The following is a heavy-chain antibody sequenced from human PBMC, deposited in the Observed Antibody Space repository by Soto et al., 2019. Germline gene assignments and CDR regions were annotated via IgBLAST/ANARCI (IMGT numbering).Heavy chain of an antibody. CDR2: IIPIFGTA. J-gene: IGHJ4*02. Sequence: ASVKVSCKASGGTFSSYAISWVRQAPGQGLEWMGGIIPIFGTANYAQKFQGRVTMTRDTSTSTVYMELTSLTSEDTAVYYCAREPNESYYFDYWGQGTLVTVSS. V-gene: IGHV1-69*05. D-gene: IGHD5-18*01. CDR1: GGTFSSYA. CDR3: AREPNESYYFDY.